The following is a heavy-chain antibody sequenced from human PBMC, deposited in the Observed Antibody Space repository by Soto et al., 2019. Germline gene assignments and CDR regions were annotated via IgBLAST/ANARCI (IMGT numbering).Heavy chain of an antibody. Sequence: SETLSLTCTVSGGSISSYYWTWIRQPPGKGLEWIGYIYSNGRTNYNPSLKSRVTISVDTSKNQFSLKLRSVTAADTAVYYCARDEGDGFLLGFDYCGQRTLVTVSS. V-gene: IGHV4-59*01. CDR1: GGSISSYY. CDR2: IYSNGRT. D-gene: IGHD5-12*01. CDR3: ARDEGDGFLLGFDY. J-gene: IGHJ4*02.